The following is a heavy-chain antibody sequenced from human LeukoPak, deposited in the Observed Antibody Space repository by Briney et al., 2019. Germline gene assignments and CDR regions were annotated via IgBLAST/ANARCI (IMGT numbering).Heavy chain of an antibody. V-gene: IGHV4-39*07. J-gene: IGHJ4*02. CDR3: AKMYSSSWYGGNDY. CDR1: GGSISSSSYY. D-gene: IGHD6-13*01. CDR2: IYYSGST. Sequence: PSETLSLTCTVSGGSISSSSYYWGWIRQPPGKGLEWIGSIYYSGSTYYNPSLKSRVTISADTSKNQFSLKLSSVTAADTAVYYCAKMYSSSWYGGNDYWGQGTLVTVSS.